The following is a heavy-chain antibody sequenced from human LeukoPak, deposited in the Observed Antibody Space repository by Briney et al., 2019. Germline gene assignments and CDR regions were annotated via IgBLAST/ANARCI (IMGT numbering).Heavy chain of an antibody. CDR1: GYTFTGYY. CDR3: AKVMGSGQWLVEREDFDI. CDR2: INPNSGGT. J-gene: IGHJ3*02. D-gene: IGHD6-19*01. V-gene: IGHV1-2*02. Sequence: GASVKVSCKASGYTFTGYYIHWVRQAPGRGLEWMGWINPNSGGTNYAQKFQGRVTMTRDTSISTAYMELSRLRSDDTAVYYCAKVMGSGQWLVEREDFDIWGQGTMVTVSS.